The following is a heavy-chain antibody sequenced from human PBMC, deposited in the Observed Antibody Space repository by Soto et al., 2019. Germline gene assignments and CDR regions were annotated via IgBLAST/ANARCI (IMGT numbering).Heavy chain of an antibody. CDR3: ARPLWRNDYNWGYFDL. D-gene: IGHD4-4*01. Sequence: QVQLVESGGGVVQPGRSLRLSCAASGFTFSSYAMHWVRQAPGKGLEWVAVISYDGSNKYYADSVKGRFTISRDNSKNXRYLQMNSLRAEDTAMYYCARPLWRNDYNWGYFDLWGRGTLVTVSS. V-gene: IGHV3-30-3*01. CDR1: GFTFSSYA. CDR2: ISYDGSNK. J-gene: IGHJ2*01.